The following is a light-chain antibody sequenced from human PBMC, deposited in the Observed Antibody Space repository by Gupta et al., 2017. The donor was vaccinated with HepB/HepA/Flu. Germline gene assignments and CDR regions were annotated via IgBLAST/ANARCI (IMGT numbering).Light chain of an antibody. V-gene: IGKV3-11*01. CDR3: QQRSNWPPVR. Sequence: EIVLTQSPATLSLSPGERATLSCRASQSVSSYLAWYQQKPGQAPRLLIYDASNRATGIPARFSGSGYGTYFTLTTSSLEPEDFAVYYCQQRSNWPPVRFGQGTRLEIK. CDR2: DAS. CDR1: QSVSSY. J-gene: IGKJ5*01.